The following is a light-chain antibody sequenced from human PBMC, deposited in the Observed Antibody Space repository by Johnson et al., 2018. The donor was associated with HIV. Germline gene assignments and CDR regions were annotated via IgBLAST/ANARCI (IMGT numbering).Light chain of an antibody. CDR3: ATWDSSLYAYV. CDR1: SSNIGNNY. V-gene: IGLV1-51*02. J-gene: IGLJ1*01. Sequence: HSVLTQPPSLSAAPGQTVTISCSGSSSNIGNNYVSWYQVLPGTAPKLLIYKNNERPSGIPDRFSGSKSGTSATLGITGLQTGDEADYYCATWDSSLYAYVFGTGTKVTLL. CDR2: KNN.